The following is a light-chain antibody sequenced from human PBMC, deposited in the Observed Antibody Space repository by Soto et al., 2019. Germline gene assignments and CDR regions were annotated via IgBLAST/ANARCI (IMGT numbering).Light chain of an antibody. J-gene: IGLJ1*01. Sequence: QSALTQPASVSGSPGQSITISCTGTSSDVGSYNLVSWYQQHPGKVHKLMIYAGNKRPSGVSNRFSGSKSATTASLTISGLQTEDEADYYCCSYAGTNTFVFGTGTKLTVL. V-gene: IGLV2-23*01. CDR1: SSDVGSYNL. CDR3: CSYAGTNTFV. CDR2: AGN.